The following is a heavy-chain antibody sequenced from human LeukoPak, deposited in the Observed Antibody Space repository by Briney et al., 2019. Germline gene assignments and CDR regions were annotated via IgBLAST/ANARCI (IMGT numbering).Heavy chain of an antibody. CDR1: GFTFSSYA. CDR3: AREHYDFIGLDY. J-gene: IGHJ4*02. D-gene: IGHD3-3*01. Sequence: PGGSLRLSCAASGFTFSSYAMHWVRQAPGKGLEWVAVISYDGSNKYYADSVKGRFTISRDNSKNTLYLQMNSLRAEDTAVYYCAREHYDFIGLDYWGQGTLVTVSS. CDR2: ISYDGSNK. V-gene: IGHV3-30-3*01.